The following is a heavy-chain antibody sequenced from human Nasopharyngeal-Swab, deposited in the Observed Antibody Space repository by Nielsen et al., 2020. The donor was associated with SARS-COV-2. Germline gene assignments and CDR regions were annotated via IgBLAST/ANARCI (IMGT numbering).Heavy chain of an antibody. Sequence: SETLSLTCTVSGGSISSGDDYWSWIRQPPGKGLEWIGYIYYSGSTYYNPSLKSRVTISVDTSKNQFSLKLSSVTAADTAVYYCARVPKLPNLNYYYYYMDVWGKGTTVTVSS. V-gene: IGHV4-30-4*08. J-gene: IGHJ6*03. CDR3: ARVPKLPNLNYYYYYMDV. CDR2: IYYSGST. D-gene: IGHD1-7*01. CDR1: GGSISSGDDY.